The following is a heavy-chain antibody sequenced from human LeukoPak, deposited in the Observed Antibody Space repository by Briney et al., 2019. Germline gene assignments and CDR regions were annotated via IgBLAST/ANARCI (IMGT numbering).Heavy chain of an antibody. V-gene: IGHV1-8*01. CDR1: GYTFTSYD. J-gene: IGHJ4*02. CDR2: MNPNSGNT. CDR3: ASMGILTGYFQNYYFDY. Sequence: ASVNVSCKASGYTFTSYDINWVRQATGQGLEWMGWMNPNSGNTGYAQKFQGRVTMTRNTSISTAYMELSSLRSDDTAVYYCASMGILTGYFQNYYFDYWGQGTLVTVSS. D-gene: IGHD3-9*01.